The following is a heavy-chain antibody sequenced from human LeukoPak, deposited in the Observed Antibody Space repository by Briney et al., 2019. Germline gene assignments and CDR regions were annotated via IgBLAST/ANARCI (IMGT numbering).Heavy chain of an antibody. CDR3: ARASSTSSRYTDY. CDR1: GFTFSDYY. D-gene: IGHD2-2*01. Sequence: GGSLRLSCAASGFTFSDYYMSWIRQAPGKGLEWVSYISSSGSTIYYADSVKGRFTISRDNAKNSLYLQMNSLRAEDTAVYYCARASSTSSRYTDYWGQGTLVTGSS. V-gene: IGHV3-11*01. CDR2: ISSSGSTI. J-gene: IGHJ4*02.